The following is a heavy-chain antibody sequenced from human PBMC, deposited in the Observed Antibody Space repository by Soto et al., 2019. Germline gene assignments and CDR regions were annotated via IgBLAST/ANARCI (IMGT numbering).Heavy chain of an antibody. J-gene: IGHJ4*02. Sequence: PSETLSLTCTVSGGCISSSSYYWGWIRQPPGKGLEWIGSIYYSGSTYYNPSLKSRVTISMDTSKNQFSLKLRSVTAADTAVYYCATLRGLGEDWPYFDYWGQGLMVTVSS. CDR3: ATLRGLGEDWPYFDY. CDR1: GGCISSSSYY. D-gene: IGHD3-10*01. CDR2: IYYSGST. V-gene: IGHV4-39*07.